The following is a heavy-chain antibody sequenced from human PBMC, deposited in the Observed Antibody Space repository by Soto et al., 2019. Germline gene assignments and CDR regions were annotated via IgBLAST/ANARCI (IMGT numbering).Heavy chain of an antibody. CDR2: ISSSGFA. D-gene: IGHD4-17*01. Sequence: QVQLVESGGVLVKPGGSLRLSCAASGFTFSDYFMSWLRQAAGKGLKWVSYISSSGFANYADSVKCRFTISRDNAKNSLYLQMDSLTAEDTAVYYCARDWATTLVTSPYDWGQGTLVTVSS. J-gene: IGHJ4*02. CDR3: ARDWATTLVTSPYD. CDR1: GFTFSDYF. V-gene: IGHV3-11*05.